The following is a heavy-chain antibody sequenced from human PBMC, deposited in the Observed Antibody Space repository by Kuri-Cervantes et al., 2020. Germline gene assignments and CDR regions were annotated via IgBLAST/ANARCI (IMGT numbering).Heavy chain of an antibody. Sequence: SDTLSLTCTVSGGSISSYYWSWIRQPPGKGLEWIGYIYDSGSTNYNPSLKSRVTISVDTSKNQFSLKLSSVNAADTAVYYCARGAHMFHYYFDYWGQGTLVTVSS. CDR1: GGSISSYY. J-gene: IGHJ4*02. CDR2: IYDSGST. D-gene: IGHD3-10*02. V-gene: IGHV4-59*01. CDR3: ARGAHMFHYYFDY.